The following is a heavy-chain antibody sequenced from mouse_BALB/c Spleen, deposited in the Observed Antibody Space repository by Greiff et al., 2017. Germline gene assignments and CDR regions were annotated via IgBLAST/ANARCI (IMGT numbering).Heavy chain of an antibody. V-gene: IGHV3-6*02. CDR3: ARDGDYWYERFAY. CDR2: ISYDGSN. Sequence: EVKLLQSGPGLVKPSQSLSLTCSVTGYSITSGYYWNWIRQLPGNKLEWMGYISYDGSNNYNPSLKNRISITRDTSKNQFFLKLNSVTTEDTATYYCARDGDYWYERFAYWGQGTLVTVSA. D-gene: IGHD2-14*01. CDR1: GYSITSGYY. J-gene: IGHJ3*01.